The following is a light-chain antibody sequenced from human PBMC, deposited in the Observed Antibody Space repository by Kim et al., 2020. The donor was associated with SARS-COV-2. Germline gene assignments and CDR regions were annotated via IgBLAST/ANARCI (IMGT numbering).Light chain of an antibody. CDR1: QTISTF. Sequence: ASLRDMVTITCRTSQTISTFLNWFQHKPGKAPRLLINGASTLQSGVPSRFSGSGSGTNFTLTISSLQPEDFATYYCQQSDSFPVTFGGGTKVDIK. J-gene: IGKJ4*01. CDR2: GAS. CDR3: QQSDSFPVT. V-gene: IGKV1-39*01.